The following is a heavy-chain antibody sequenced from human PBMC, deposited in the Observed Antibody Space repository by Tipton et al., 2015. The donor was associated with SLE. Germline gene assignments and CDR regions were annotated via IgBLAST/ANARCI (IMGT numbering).Heavy chain of an antibody. CDR1: GFTFSSYE. D-gene: IGHD6-13*01. Sequence: GSLRLSCAASGFTFSSYEMNWVRQAPGKGLEWVSYISSSGSTIYYADSVKGRFTISRDNAKNSLYLQMNSLRAEDTAVYYCARGNRPKQQLVHDAFDIWGQGTMVTVSS. CDR3: ARGNRPKQQLVHDAFDI. V-gene: IGHV3-48*03. CDR2: ISSSGSTI. J-gene: IGHJ3*02.